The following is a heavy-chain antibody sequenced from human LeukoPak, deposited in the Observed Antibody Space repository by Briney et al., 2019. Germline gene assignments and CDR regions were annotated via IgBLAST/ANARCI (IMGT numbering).Heavy chain of an antibody. V-gene: IGHV3-11*01. D-gene: IGHD2-21*02. CDR3: ARDSYCGGDCYPSYYGMDV. J-gene: IGHJ6*02. CDR2: ISSSGSTI. Sequence: GGSLRLSCAASGFTFSDYYMSWIRQAPGKGLEWVSYISSSGSTIYYADSVKGRFTISRDNAKNSLYLQMNSLRAEDTAVYYCARDSYCGGDCYPSYYGMDVWGQGTTVTVSS. CDR1: GFTFSDYY.